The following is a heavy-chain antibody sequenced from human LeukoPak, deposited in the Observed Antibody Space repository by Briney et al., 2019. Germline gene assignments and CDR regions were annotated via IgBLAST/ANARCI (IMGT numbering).Heavy chain of an antibody. J-gene: IGHJ4*02. CDR1: GFIFGSFS. D-gene: IGHD1-26*01. CDR2: IKQDGSEK. Sequence: GGSLRLSCAASGFIFGSFSMTWVRQAPGKGLEWVANIKQDGSEKYYVESVKGRFTISRDNARNSLFLQMNSLRAEDMAIYYCARHSGTYFDYWGPGTLVTVSS. V-gene: IGHV3-7*01. CDR3: ARHSGTYFDY.